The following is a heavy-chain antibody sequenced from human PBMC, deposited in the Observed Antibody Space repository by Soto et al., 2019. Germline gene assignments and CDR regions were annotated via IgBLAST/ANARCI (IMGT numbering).Heavy chain of an antibody. CDR3: VKVSTFYDILTGYYSTNFFDP. J-gene: IGHJ5*02. V-gene: IGHV3-64D*06. CDR2: ISSDGDIT. Sequence: GGSLRLSCSASGFTFSEYSMHWVRQAPGKGLQYVSTISSDGDITYYADSVKGRFTISRDNSKNTLYLQMNSLRPEDTAVYYCVKVSTFYDILTGYYSTNFFDPWGQGTLVTVS. CDR1: GFTFSEYS. D-gene: IGHD3-9*01.